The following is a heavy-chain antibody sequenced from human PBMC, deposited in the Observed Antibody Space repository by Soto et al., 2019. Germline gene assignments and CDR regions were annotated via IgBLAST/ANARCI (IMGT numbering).Heavy chain of an antibody. V-gene: IGHV4-28*01. D-gene: IGHD1-26*01. Sequence: SETPSLTCAVSGYSISSSNWWGWIRQPPGKGLEWIGYIYYSGSTYYNPSLKSRVTMSVDTSKNQFSLKLSSVTAVDTAVYYCARKVVVGATHWFDPWGQGTLVTVSS. J-gene: IGHJ5*02. CDR3: ARKVVVGATHWFDP. CDR1: GYSISSSNW. CDR2: IYYSGST.